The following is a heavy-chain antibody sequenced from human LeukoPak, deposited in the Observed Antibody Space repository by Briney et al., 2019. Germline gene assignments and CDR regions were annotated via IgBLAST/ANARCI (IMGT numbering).Heavy chain of an antibody. CDR2: MNPKNGDT. Sequence: GASVKVSCKASGYIFTDFYIHWVRQAPGQGLEWMGWMNPKNGDTDIAQKFRGWVTMTRGTSITTAYLDLTRLTSDDTAVYYCTKEGTSGWVPNFWGPGTLVTVSS. CDR1: GYIFTDFY. V-gene: IGHV1-2*04. J-gene: IGHJ4*02. CDR3: TKEGTSGWVPNF. D-gene: IGHD6-19*01.